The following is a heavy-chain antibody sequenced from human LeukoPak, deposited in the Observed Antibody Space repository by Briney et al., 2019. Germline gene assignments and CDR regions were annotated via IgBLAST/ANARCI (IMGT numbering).Heavy chain of an antibody. Sequence: GGSLRLSSAASGFTFSSYSMNWVRQAPGKGLEWVSSISSSSSYIYYADSVKGRFTISRDNAKNSLYLQMNSLRAEDTAVYYCARDGDCSGGSCDWNYYYYGMDVWGQGTTVTVSS. CDR1: GFTFSSYS. V-gene: IGHV3-21*01. CDR3: ARDGDCSGGSCDWNYYYYGMDV. CDR2: ISSSSSYI. D-gene: IGHD2-15*01. J-gene: IGHJ6*02.